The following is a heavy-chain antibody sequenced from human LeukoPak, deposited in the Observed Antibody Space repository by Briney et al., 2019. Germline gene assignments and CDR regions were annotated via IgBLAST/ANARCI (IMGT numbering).Heavy chain of an antibody. D-gene: IGHD3-16*01. CDR2: IGAYNGNA. CDR1: VYIFTSYG. J-gene: IGHJ4*02. Sequence: GASVTVSCTASVYIFTSYGIIWVRQAPGQGLEWMGWIGAYNGNANYVQRLQGRVTLTTDTSTTTAYMELRSLTSDDTAVYYCAREAYTTGADYWGQGTLVTVSS. V-gene: IGHV1-18*01. CDR3: AREAYTTGADY.